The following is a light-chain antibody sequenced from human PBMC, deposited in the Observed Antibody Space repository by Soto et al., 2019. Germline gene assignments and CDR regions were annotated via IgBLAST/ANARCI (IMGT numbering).Light chain of an antibody. V-gene: IGLV4-69*01. CDR3: QTWDTGARVV. Sequence: QLVLTQSPSASASLGASVKLTCTLSSGHSSYAIAWHQQQPEKGPRYLMKLSSDGSHSKGDGIPDRFSGSSSGAERYLTIASLQSEDEAASHCQTWDTGARVVFGGGTKVTVL. CDR1: SGHSSYA. CDR2: LSSDGSH. J-gene: IGLJ2*01.